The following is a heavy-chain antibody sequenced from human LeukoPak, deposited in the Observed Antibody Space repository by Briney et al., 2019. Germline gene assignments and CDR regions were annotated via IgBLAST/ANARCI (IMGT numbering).Heavy chain of an antibody. D-gene: IGHD6-13*01. Sequence: VASVTVSCKASGYTFTSYDINWVRQAPGQGLEWMGWMNPNSGNTDYAQKFQGRVTMTRNTSISTAYMELSSLRSDDTAVYYCARQPIAAAGTGQENWFDPWGQGNLVTVSS. CDR1: GYTFTSYD. CDR3: ARQPIAAAGTGQENWFDP. J-gene: IGHJ5*02. V-gene: IGHV1-8*01. CDR2: MNPNSGNT.